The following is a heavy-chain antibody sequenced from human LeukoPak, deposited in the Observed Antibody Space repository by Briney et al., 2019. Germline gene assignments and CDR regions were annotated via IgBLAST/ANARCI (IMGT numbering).Heavy chain of an antibody. Sequence: TSETLSLTCAVYGGSFSGYYWSWIRQPPGKGLEWIGEINHSGNTNSNPSLKSRVTMSVDTSKNQFSLKLSSLTAADTAMYYCARREPHGDYGGKIRYYYYMDVWGKGTTITISS. J-gene: IGHJ6*03. CDR1: GGSFSGYY. V-gene: IGHV4-34*01. CDR3: ARREPHGDYGGKIRYYYYMDV. CDR2: INHSGNT. D-gene: IGHD4-23*01.